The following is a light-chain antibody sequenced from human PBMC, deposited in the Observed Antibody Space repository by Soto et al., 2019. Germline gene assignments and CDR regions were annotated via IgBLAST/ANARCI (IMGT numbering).Light chain of an antibody. V-gene: IGLV2-11*01. CDR2: HVN. J-gene: IGLJ2*01. CDR3: SAYGGNADVV. Sequence: QSALTQPRSVSGSPGQSVTISCTRTSNNIGAYTFVSWYQQHPGKAPNLIIYHVNKRPSGVPDRFSGSKSGNTASLTISGLQAEDESDYYCSAYGGNADVVFGGGTKLTVL. CDR1: SNNIGAYTF.